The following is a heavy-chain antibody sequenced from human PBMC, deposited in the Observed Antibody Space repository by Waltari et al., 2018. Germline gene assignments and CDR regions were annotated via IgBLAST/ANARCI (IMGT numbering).Heavy chain of an antibody. CDR2: FDPEDGET. D-gene: IGHD6-13*01. CDR1: GYTLTDLS. CDR3: ATGWGIAAAATGAFDI. Sequence: QVQLVQSGTEVKKPGASVQVSCKVSGYTLTDLSMHWLRPAPGKGLEWMGGFDPEDGETIYSQKVQGRVTMTEDTSTDTAYMELSSLRSEDTAVDYCATGWGIAAAATGAFDIWGQGTMVTVSS. J-gene: IGHJ3*02. V-gene: IGHV1-24*01.